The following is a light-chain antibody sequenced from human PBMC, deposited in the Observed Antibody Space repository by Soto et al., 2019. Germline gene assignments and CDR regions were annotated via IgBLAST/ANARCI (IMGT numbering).Light chain of an antibody. CDR3: QQYNNRPPWT. CDR1: RSVSSN. Sequence: EIVMTQFPATLSVSPGERVTLSCRASRSVSSNLAWYQQKPGQAPRLLMYDSSTRATGIPARFRGSGSGTDFTLTINSLQYEDFAVYYCQQYNNRPPWTFGQGTKVEIK. CDR2: DSS. J-gene: IGKJ1*01. V-gene: IGKV3-15*01.